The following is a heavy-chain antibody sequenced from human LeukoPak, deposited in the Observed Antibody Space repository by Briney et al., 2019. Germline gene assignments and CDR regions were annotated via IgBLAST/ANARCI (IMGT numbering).Heavy chain of an antibody. V-gene: IGHV5-51*01. CDR1: GYSFTSYW. D-gene: IGHD1-20*01. CDR2: IYPGDSDT. Sequence: GESLKISCKGSGYSFTSYWIGWVRQLPGKGLEWMGIIYPGDSDTRYSPSFQGQVTISADKSISTAYLQWSSLKASDTAMYYCARHGDNWKGHYYGMDVWGQGTTVTVSS. J-gene: IGHJ6*02. CDR3: ARHGDNWKGHYYGMDV.